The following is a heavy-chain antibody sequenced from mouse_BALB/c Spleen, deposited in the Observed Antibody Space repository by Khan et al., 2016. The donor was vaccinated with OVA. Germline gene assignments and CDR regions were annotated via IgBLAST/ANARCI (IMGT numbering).Heavy chain of an antibody. J-gene: IGHJ2*01. V-gene: IGHV1-7*01. CDR2: INPTSGYT. CDR1: GYNFSSTW. Sequence: VQLQESGAEQAKPGASVKMSCKTSGYNFSSTWMHWVKQRPGQGLEWIGNINPTSGYTEYNEKFKDKATLSADKSSSTAYMQLTSLTSEDSAVYYCARDRIDNWGQGTTLTVSS. CDR3: ARDRIDN.